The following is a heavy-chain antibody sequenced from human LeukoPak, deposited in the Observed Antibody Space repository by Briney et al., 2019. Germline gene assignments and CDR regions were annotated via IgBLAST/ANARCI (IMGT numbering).Heavy chain of an antibody. V-gene: IGHV4-31*03. CDR1: GGSISSGAHY. Sequence: SETLSLTCTVSGGSISSGAHYWSWIRQHPGKGLEWIGYIYYDGSTHYNPSLKSRVTISVDTSKNQFSLKLSSVTAADTAVYYCARGYYPYYFDYWGQGTLVTVSS. CDR3: ARGYYPYYFDY. CDR2: IYYDGST. J-gene: IGHJ4*02. D-gene: IGHD3-22*01.